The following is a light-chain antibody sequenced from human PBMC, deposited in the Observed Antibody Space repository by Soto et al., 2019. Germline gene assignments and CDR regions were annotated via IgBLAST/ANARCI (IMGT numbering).Light chain of an antibody. V-gene: IGKV1-39*01. Sequence: DIQMTQSPSSLSASVGDRVTITCRASQDIRKNLNWYQQRPGEAPNLLIYAASSLQNGVPSRFSGSGSGTDFSLTINSLQPEDFATYYCQHYSSTLRIVTLGPGTKVDIK. CDR2: AAS. CDR1: QDIRKN. J-gene: IGKJ3*01. CDR3: QHYSSTLRIVT.